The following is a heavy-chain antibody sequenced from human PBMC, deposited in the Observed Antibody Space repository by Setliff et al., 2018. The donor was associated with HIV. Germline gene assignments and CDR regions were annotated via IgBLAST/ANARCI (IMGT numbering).Heavy chain of an antibody. J-gene: IGHJ4*02. V-gene: IGHV3-11*01. CDR3: ARDKDEDYGSTSFDY. CDR2: ISRDGNTI. CDR1: EFTFSDYY. Sequence: GGSLSLSCAASEFTFSDYYMSWLRQAPGKGLEWVSYISRDGNTIYYADSVKGRFTISRDNAKNSLYLQLNSLRPEDTAVYYCARDKDEDYGSTSFDYWGQGILVTVSS. D-gene: IGHD4-17*01.